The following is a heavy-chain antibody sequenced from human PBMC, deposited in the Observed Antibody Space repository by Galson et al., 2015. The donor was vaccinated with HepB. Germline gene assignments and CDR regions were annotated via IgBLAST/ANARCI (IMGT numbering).Heavy chain of an antibody. CDR2: IWYDGSNK. J-gene: IGHJ4*02. CDR1: GFTFSSYG. D-gene: IGHD2-15*01. Sequence: SLRLSCAASGFTFSSYGMHWVRQAPGKGLEWVAVIWYDGSNKYYADSVKGRFTISRDNSKNTLYLQMNSLRAEDTAVYYCARELVGAVFFDYWGQGTLVTVSS. V-gene: IGHV3-33*08. CDR3: ARELVGAVFFDY.